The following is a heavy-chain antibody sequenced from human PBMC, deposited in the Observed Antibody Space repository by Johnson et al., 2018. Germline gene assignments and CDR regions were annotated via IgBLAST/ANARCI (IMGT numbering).Heavy chain of an antibody. CDR1: GFTFSYYG. CDR2: ISYDGSNK. Sequence: QVQLVESGGGLVQXGRSLRLSCAASGFTFSYYGVHWVRLVPGKGLEWVAVISYDGSNKYYADSVKGRFTISRDNAKNSLYLQMNSLRAEDTAVYYCARGSLGGGAFDIWGQGTMVTVSS. D-gene: IGHD3-16*01. CDR3: ARGSLGGGAFDI. V-gene: IGHV3-30*03. J-gene: IGHJ3*02.